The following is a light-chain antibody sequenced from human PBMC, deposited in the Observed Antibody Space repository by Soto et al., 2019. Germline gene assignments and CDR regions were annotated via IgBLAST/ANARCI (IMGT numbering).Light chain of an antibody. Sequence: QSVLTQPPSASGTPGQRVTISCSGSSSNIGSNYVYWYQQLLGTAPKLLIYRNNQRPSGVPDRFSGSKSGTSASLAISGLRSEDEADYYCAAWEDSLSGPVFGGGTKLTVL. J-gene: IGLJ2*01. CDR2: RNN. CDR1: SSNIGSNY. CDR3: AAWEDSLSGPV. V-gene: IGLV1-47*01.